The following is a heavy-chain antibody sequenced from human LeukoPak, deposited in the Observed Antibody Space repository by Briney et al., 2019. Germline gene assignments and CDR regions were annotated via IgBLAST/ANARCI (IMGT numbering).Heavy chain of an antibody. CDR2: ISSSSSYI. D-gene: IGHD3-9*01. CDR3: AREIEDPRSVLRYFDWLLRSDAFDI. Sequence: PGGSLRLSCAASGFTFSSYGMSWVRQAPGKGLEWVSSISSSSSYIYYADSVKGRFTISRDNAKNSLYLQMNSLRAEDTAVYYCAREIEDPRSVLRYFDWLLRSDAFDIWGQGTMVTVSS. V-gene: IGHV3-21*01. CDR1: GFTFSSYG. J-gene: IGHJ3*02.